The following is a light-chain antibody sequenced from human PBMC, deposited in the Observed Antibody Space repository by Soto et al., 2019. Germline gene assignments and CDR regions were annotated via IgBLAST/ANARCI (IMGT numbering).Light chain of an antibody. Sequence: QSALTQPRSVSGSPGQSVTISCTGTSSDVGGYNYVSWYQQHPGKAPKLMIYDVSTRPSGVPDRFSGSKSGNTASLTISGLQAEDEADYYCCSYAGSYVFVTGTKVTVL. V-gene: IGLV2-11*01. J-gene: IGLJ1*01. CDR1: SSDVGGYNY. CDR2: DVS. CDR3: CSYAGSYV.